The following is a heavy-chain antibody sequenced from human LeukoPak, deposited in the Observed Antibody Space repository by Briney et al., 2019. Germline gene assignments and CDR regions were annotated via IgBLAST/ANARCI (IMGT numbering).Heavy chain of an antibody. J-gene: IGHJ4*02. CDR1: GFTFSSYA. CDR3: AKDIVVVPAAINY. D-gene: IGHD2-2*01. Sequence: GGSLRLSCAASGFTFSSYATSWVRQAPGKGLEWVSAISGSGGSTYYADSVKGRFTISRDNSKNTLYLQMNSLRAEDTAVYYCAKDIVVVPAAINYWGQGTLVTVSS. CDR2: ISGSGGST. V-gene: IGHV3-23*01.